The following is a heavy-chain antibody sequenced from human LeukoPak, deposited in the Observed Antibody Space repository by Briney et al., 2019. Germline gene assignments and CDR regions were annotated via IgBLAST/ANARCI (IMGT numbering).Heavy chain of an antibody. Sequence: SETLSLTCAVSGGSISSVNWWSWVRQPPGKGLEWIGDTHHSGVTNYNASLKSRVTISVDKSKNQLSLELTSVTAADTAVYHCARGGDSGANRRFGYWGQGTLVTVSS. J-gene: IGHJ4*02. D-gene: IGHD1-26*01. CDR3: ARGGDSGANRRFGY. CDR1: GGSISSVNW. V-gene: IGHV4-4*02. CDR2: THHSGVT.